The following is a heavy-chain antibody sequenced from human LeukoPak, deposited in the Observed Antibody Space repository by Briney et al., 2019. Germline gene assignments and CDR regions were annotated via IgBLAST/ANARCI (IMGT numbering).Heavy chain of an antibody. D-gene: IGHD3-10*01. CDR3: ARHSDEYYYGSGSYGY. J-gene: IGHJ4*02. CDR1: GGSISSSSYY. V-gene: IGHV4-39*01. CDR2: IYYSGST. Sequence: SETLSLTCSVSGGSISSSSYYWGWIRQPPGKGLEWIGSIYYSGSTYYNPSLKSRVTISVDTSKNQFSLKLSSVTAADTAVYYSARHSDEYYYGSGSYGYWGQGTLVTVSS.